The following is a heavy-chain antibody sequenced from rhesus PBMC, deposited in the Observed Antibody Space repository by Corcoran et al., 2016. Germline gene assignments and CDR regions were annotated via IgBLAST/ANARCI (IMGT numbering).Heavy chain of an antibody. Sequence: QLQLQESGPGLVKPSETLSVTCAVSGGSISSSYWSWIRQAPGKGLEWIGYIVGSGSSTHNNPSLKSRVTLSVDTSKNQLSLKLSSVTAADTAVYYCARDLRNIAASTTWGQGVLVTVSS. CDR2: IVGSGSST. D-gene: IGHD6-25*01. V-gene: IGHV4-169*02. CDR3: ARDLRNIAASTT. CDR1: GGSISSSY. J-gene: IGHJ4*01.